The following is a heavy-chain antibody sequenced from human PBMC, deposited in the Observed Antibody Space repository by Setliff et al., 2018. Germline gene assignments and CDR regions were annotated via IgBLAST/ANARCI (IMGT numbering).Heavy chain of an antibody. Sequence: GGSLRLSCAASGFTFSSYWMSWVRQAPGKGLEWVANIKQDGSEKYYVDSVKGRFTISRDNAKNSLYLQMNSLRAEDTAVYYCAKDLYRGDCYLDYWGQGTLVTVSS. CDR2: IKQDGSEK. CDR1: GFTFSSYW. J-gene: IGHJ4*02. CDR3: AKDLYRGDCYLDY. V-gene: IGHV3-7*01. D-gene: IGHD2-21*02.